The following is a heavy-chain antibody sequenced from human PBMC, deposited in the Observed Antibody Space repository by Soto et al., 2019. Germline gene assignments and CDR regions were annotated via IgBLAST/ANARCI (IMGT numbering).Heavy chain of an antibody. CDR1: GTSIRSSDYY. CDR3: ARLSGGRSVYFDP. J-gene: IGHJ5*02. D-gene: IGHD2-8*02. CDR2: INYSGRA. Sequence: SETLSLTCSVSGTSIRSSDYYWGWIRQPPGKGREWIGSINYSGRAYQNPSLKSRVTISIDTSENQFALTPPSVTAADTAMYFCARLSGGRSVYFDPWGQGMLVTVSS. V-gene: IGHV4-39*01.